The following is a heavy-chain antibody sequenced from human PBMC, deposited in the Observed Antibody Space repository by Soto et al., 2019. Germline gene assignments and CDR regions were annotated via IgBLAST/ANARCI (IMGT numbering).Heavy chain of an antibody. J-gene: IGHJ5*02. CDR2: ISDTAGST. CDR3: AKGVREGDTIYSWFDP. Sequence: EVQLLESGGGLVQPGGSLRLSCAASGFTFSNYAMSWVRKASGKGLEWVSTISDTAGSTSYAASVKGRFTISRDNSKNTLYVQMNNLSPEDTAIYSCAKGVREGDTIYSWFDPWGQGTLVTVSS. V-gene: IGHV3-23*01. D-gene: IGHD3-10*01. CDR1: GFTFSNYA.